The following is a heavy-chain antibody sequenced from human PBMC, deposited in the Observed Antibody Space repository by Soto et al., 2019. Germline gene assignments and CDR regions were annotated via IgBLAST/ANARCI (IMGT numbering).Heavy chain of an antibody. J-gene: IGHJ4*02. CDR1: GFTFTNYA. D-gene: IGHD2-2*01. CDR3: VARYCSSATCSQVDY. CDR2: ISSTGGST. V-gene: IGHV3-64D*06. Sequence: GSLRLSCSASGFTFTNYAIHWIRQAPGKGLEYVSAISSTGGSTYYADSVKGRFTISRDNSKNTVYLQMSSLRSEESAVYYCVARYCSSATCSQVDYWGQGTLVTVSS.